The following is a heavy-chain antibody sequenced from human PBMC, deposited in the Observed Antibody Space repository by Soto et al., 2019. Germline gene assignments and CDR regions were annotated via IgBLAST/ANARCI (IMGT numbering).Heavy chain of an antibody. V-gene: IGHV4-31*03. CDR1: GGSISSGGYY. J-gene: IGHJ5*02. Sequence: SETLSLTCTVSGGSISSGGYYWSWIRQHPGKGLEWIGYIYYSGSTYYNPSLKSRVTISVDTSKNQFSLKLSSVTAADTAVYYCARDPYYDSSGYSWFDPWGQGTLVTVSS. CDR3: ARDPYYDSSGYSWFDP. CDR2: IYYSGST. D-gene: IGHD3-22*01.